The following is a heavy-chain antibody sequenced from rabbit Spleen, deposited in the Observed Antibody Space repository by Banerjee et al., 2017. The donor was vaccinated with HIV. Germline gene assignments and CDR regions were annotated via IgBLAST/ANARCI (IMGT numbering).Heavy chain of an antibody. J-gene: IGHJ3*01. Sequence: QLEESGGRLVQPGGSLKLSCKASGFTLSSYYMNWVRQAPGKGLEWIGYIDPVFGITYYASWVNGRFSISRENAQNTVFLQMTSLTAADTATYFCARDGAGGSYFALWGQGTLVTVS. V-gene: IGHV1S7*01. CDR1: GFTLSSYY. D-gene: IGHD8-1*01. CDR3: ARDGAGGSYFAL. CDR2: IDPVFGIT.